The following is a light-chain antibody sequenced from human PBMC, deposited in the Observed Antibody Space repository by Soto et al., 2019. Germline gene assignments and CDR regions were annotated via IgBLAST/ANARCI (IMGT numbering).Light chain of an antibody. J-gene: IGLJ3*02. CDR2: GNS. CDR3: QSYDSSLSGWV. CDR1: SSNIGAGYV. V-gene: IGLV1-40*01. Sequence: SALTQPPSVSGAPGQRVTISCTGSSSNIGAGYVVHWYQQLPGTAHKLLIYGNSNRPSGVPDRFSGSKSGTSASLAITGLQAEDEADYYCQSYDSSLSGWVFGGGTKVTVL.